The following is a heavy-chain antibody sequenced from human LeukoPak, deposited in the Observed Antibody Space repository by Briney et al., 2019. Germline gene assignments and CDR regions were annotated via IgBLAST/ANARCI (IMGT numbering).Heavy chain of an antibody. D-gene: IGHD3-9*01. Sequence: GGSLRVSCAASGFTFSSYGMHWVRQAPGKGLEWVAVIWYDGSNKYYADSVKGRFTISRDNSKNTLYLQMNSLRAEDTAVYYCARDSGLRYFDWLPDYWGQGTLVTVSS. CDR1: GFTFSSYG. J-gene: IGHJ4*02. CDR3: ARDSGLRYFDWLPDY. V-gene: IGHV3-33*01. CDR2: IWYDGSNK.